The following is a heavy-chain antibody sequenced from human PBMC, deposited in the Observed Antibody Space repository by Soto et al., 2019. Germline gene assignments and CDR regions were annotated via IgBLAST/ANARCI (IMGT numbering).Heavy chain of an antibody. J-gene: IGHJ5*02. CDR2: INHSGST. V-gene: IGHV4-34*01. CDR1: GGSFSGYY. CDR3: ARDYYGSGSYPTWFAP. D-gene: IGHD3-10*01. Sequence: PSETLSLTCAVYGGSFSGYYWSWIRQPPGKGLEWIGEINHSGSTNYNPSLKSRVTISVDTSKNQFSLKLSSVTAADTAVYYCARDYYGSGSYPTWFAPRGQGTLVTVSS.